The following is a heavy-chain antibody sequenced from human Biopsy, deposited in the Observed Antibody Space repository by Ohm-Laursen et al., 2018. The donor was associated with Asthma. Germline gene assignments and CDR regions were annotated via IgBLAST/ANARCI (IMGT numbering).Heavy chain of an antibody. V-gene: IGHV1-69*01. J-gene: IGHJ6*02. Sequence: SSVKVSCKASGDSFSNYAISWVRQAPGQGLEWMGGLIPVLGTPDHAQMFEGRVTVTADESTSTAYMELSSLSSEDTAVYYCARGYSGSDRIVYYYSGLEVWGQGTTVTVS. CDR3: ARGYSGSDRIVYYYSGLEV. D-gene: IGHD5-12*01. CDR1: GDSFSNYA. CDR2: LIPVLGTP.